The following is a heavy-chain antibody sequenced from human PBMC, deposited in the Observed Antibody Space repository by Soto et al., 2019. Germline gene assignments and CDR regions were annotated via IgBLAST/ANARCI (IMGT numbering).Heavy chain of an antibody. J-gene: IGHJ4*02. V-gene: IGHV3-30*18. CDR2: ISYDGSNK. Sequence: QSGGSLRLSCAASGFTFSSYGMHWVCQAPGKGLEWVAVISYDGSNKYYADSVKGRFTISRDNPKNTLYLQMNSLRAEDTAVYYCAKDGEQWLVLYFYFDYWGQGTRVTVSS. D-gene: IGHD6-19*01. CDR3: AKDGEQWLVLYFYFDY. CDR1: GFTFSSYG.